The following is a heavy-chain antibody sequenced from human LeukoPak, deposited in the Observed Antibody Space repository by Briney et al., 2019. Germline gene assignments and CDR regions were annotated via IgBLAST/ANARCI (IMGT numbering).Heavy chain of an antibody. D-gene: IGHD1-26*01. CDR1: GYTFTSYY. CDR3: ATGVWWELDSVAHPDY. V-gene: IGHV1-46*01. CDR2: INPSGGST. Sequence: ASVKVSCKASGYTFTSYYMHWVRQAPGQGLEWMGIINPSGGSTSYAQKFQGRVTMTGDTSTSTVYMELSSLRSEDTAVYYCATGVWWELDSVAHPDYWGQGTLVTVSS. J-gene: IGHJ4*02.